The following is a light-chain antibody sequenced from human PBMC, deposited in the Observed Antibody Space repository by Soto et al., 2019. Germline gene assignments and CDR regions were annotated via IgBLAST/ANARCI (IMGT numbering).Light chain of an antibody. Sequence: QSVLTQPASVSGSPGQSITISCTGTSSDVGGYDLVSWYQQHPGKAPKLIIYEGSKRPSGISNRFSGSKSGNTASLIISGLQGDDEGDYYCCAYVSTSTLLFGGGTKVTVL. CDR3: CAYVSTSTLL. J-gene: IGLJ3*02. CDR1: SSDVGGYDL. CDR2: EGS. V-gene: IGLV2-23*01.